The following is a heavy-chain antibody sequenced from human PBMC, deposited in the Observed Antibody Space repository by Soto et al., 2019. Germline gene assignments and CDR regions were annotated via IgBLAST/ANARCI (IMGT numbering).Heavy chain of an antibody. CDR3: ARGHFCGDDCYFDV. CDR1: GGSISGFY. CDR2: IYSNGAT. J-gene: IGHJ4*02. D-gene: IGHD2-21*02. V-gene: IGHV4-4*07. Sequence: SETLSLTCTVAGGSISGFYWSWVRQPAGRGLQWIGRIYSNGATNYNPSLRNRVTMSVDTSTDQYSLNLASMTAADTAVYFCARGHFCGDDCYFDVWGQGTQVTVSS.